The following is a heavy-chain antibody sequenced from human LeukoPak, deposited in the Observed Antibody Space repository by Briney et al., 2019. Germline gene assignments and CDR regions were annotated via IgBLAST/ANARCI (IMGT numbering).Heavy chain of an antibody. V-gene: IGHV3-48*04. CDR3: ATRTSFGGVINY. J-gene: IGHJ4*02. D-gene: IGHD3-16*01. Sequence: GGSLRLSCAASGFTFSSYAMSWVRQAPGKGLEWVSYISSSGSTIYYADSVKGRFTISRDNAKNSLYLQMNSLRAEDTAVYYCATRTSFGGVINYWGQGTLVTVSS. CDR2: ISSSGSTI. CDR1: GFTFSSYA.